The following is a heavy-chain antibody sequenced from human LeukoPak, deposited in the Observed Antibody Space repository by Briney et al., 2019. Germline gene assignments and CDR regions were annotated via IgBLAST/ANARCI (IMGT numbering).Heavy chain of an antibody. CDR2: ISPYKGNT. D-gene: IGHD4-17*01. J-gene: IGHJ4*02. V-gene: IGHV1-18*01. CDR1: GYTFSNYG. CDR3: ATEGGWGPTDYGDNVY. Sequence: ASVKVSCKASGYTFSNYGITWVRQAPGQGLEWMGWISPYKGNTNYAQKVQGRVTMTTDTSTSTVYMELGSLRSDDTAVYYCATEGGWGPTDYGDNVYWGQGTLVTVSS.